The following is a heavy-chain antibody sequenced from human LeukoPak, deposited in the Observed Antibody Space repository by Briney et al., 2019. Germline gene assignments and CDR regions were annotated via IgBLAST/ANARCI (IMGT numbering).Heavy chain of an antibody. V-gene: IGHV4-59*08. CDR2: IYYSGST. CDR1: GFSISSYY. CDR3: ARHAAFADYQSHLTHFDY. J-gene: IGHJ4*02. D-gene: IGHD4/OR15-4a*01. Sequence: SETLSLTCTVSGFSISSYYWSWIRQPPGKGLEWIGYIYYSGSTNYNPSLKSRVTISVDTSKHQFSLRVSSVTAADTALYYCARHAAFADYQSHLTHFDYWGQGTVVSVSS.